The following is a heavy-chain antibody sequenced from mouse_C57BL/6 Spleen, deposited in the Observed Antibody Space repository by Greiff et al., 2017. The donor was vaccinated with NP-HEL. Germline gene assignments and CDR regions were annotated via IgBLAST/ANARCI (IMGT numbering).Heavy chain of an antibody. Sequence: VKLQESGAELVKPGASVKISCKASGYAFSSYWMNWVKQRPGKGLEWIGQIYPGDGDTNYNGKFKGKATLTADKSSSTAYMQLSSLTSEDSAVYFCARGGQDYFDYWGQGTTLTVSS. V-gene: IGHV1-80*01. CDR1: GYAFSSYW. CDR3: ARGGQDYFDY. J-gene: IGHJ2*01. CDR2: IYPGDGDT.